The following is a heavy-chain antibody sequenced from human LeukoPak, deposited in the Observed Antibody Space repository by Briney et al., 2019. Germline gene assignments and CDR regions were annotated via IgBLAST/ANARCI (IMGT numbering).Heavy chain of an antibody. CDR1: GFSLNNYW. CDR3: VRVKVLVAGACDDCEY. J-gene: IGHJ4*01. V-gene: IGHV3-7*03. CDR2: IDQHGSDK. Sequence: GGSLRLSCAASGFSLNNYWMWWVRQAPGKGLEWVANIDQHGSDKYYPDSVKGRFTISRDNAKNSVYLQMNSLSAEGPAVYYCVRVKVLVAGACDDCEYWGQGTLVTVSS. D-gene: IGHD6-19*01.